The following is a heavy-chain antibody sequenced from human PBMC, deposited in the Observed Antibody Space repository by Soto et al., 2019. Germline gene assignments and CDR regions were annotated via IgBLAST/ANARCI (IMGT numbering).Heavy chain of an antibody. Sequence: QVQLVQSGAEVKKPGSSVKVSCEASGGTFNTYTMNWVRQAPGRGLEWMGQVIPMYDSVNYAESFQGRVTITADKSTNIAYMELSSLRSEDTALYFCASWRSYSGSYCFDYWGQGTLVIVSS. CDR3: ASWRSYSGSYCFDY. CDR2: VIPMYDSV. CDR1: GGTFNTYT. J-gene: IGHJ4*02. V-gene: IGHV1-69*06. D-gene: IGHD1-26*01.